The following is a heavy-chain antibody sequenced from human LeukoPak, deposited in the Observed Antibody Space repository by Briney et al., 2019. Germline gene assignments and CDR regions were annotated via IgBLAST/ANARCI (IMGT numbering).Heavy chain of an antibody. CDR3: ARGDYVSFQQYYYMDV. Sequence: SETLSLTCTVSGGFISSYYWSWIRQPPGKGLEWIGYIYYSGSTNYNPSLKSRVTISVDTSKNQFSLKLSSVTAADTALYHCARGDYVSFQQYYYMDVWGKGTTVTVSS. CDR1: GGFISSYY. V-gene: IGHV4-59*01. CDR2: IYYSGST. J-gene: IGHJ6*03. D-gene: IGHD4-17*01.